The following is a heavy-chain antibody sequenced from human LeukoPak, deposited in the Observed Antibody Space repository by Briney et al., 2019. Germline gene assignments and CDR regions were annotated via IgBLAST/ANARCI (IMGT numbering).Heavy chain of an antibody. CDR1: GYSFDRYG. CDR3: ARDFLSYDGSENHFEDTFDI. J-gene: IGHJ3*02. Sequence: ATVKVSCKASGYSFDRYGISWVRQAPGQGLEWLGWIGAFNGNTNYAQNLQGRVTMTADTSTTTAYMELRSLSSDDTAVYYCARDFLSYDGSENHFEDTFDIWGQGTMVTVSS. V-gene: IGHV1-18*01. CDR2: IGAFNGNT. D-gene: IGHD3-22*01.